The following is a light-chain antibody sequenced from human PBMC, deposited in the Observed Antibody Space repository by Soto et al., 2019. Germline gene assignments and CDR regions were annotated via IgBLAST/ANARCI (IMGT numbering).Light chain of an antibody. CDR1: SSNIGSNY. V-gene: IGLV1-47*01. CDR2: RNN. J-gene: IGLJ3*02. CDR3: AAWDDSLSGVV. Sequence: QSVLTQPPSASGTPGQGVTISCSGSSSNIGSNYVYWYQQLPGTAPKLLIYRNNQRPSGVPDRFSGSKSGTSASLAISGLRSEDEANYYCAAWDDSLSGVVFDGGTKLTVL.